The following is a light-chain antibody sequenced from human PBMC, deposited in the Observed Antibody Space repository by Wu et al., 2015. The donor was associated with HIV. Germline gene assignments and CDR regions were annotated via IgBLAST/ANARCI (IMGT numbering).Light chain of an antibody. Sequence: ETVLTQSPGTLSLSPGERATLSCRASQSVSSSYIAWYQQKPGQAPRLLIYGAASRATGIPDRFSGSGSGTDFTLTISRLEPEDIAVYYCQQYGSSFTFGPGTKVDLK. V-gene: IGKV3-20*01. CDR2: GAA. CDR3: QQYGSSFT. CDR1: QSVSSSY. J-gene: IGKJ3*01.